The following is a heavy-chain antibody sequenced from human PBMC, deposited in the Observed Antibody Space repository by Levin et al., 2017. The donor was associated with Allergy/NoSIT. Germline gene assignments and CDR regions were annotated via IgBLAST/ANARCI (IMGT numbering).Heavy chain of an antibody. D-gene: IGHD6-13*01. Sequence: ASVKVSCKASGYTFTGYYMHWVRQAPGQGLEWMGWINPNSGGTNYAQKFQGRVTMTRDTSISTAYMELSRLRSDDTAVYYCARDGRKVWRAAAGTSTGPYWGQGTLVTVSS. J-gene: IGHJ4*02. CDR3: ARDGRKVWRAAAGTSTGPY. CDR1: GYTFTGYY. CDR2: INPNSGGT. V-gene: IGHV1-2*02.